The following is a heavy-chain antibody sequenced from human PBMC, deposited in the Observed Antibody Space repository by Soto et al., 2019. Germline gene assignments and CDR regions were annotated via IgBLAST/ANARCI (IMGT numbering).Heavy chain of an antibody. J-gene: IGHJ6*02. V-gene: IGHV4-34*01. D-gene: IGHD1-1*01. CDR2: IHPSGST. CDR3: ARGRDEYKLGNV. CDR1: GGSLSDYY. Sequence: SETLSLTCAVSGGSLSDYYWPWIRQSPGKGLEWIGEIHPSGSTYYNPSLRSRVTISVDTSKNQFSLKLTSLTAADTAIYYCARGRDEYKLGNVWGHGTTVTVYS.